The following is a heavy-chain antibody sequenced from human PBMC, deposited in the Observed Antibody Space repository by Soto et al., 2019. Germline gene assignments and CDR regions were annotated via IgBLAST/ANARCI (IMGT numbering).Heavy chain of an antibody. V-gene: IGHV4-59*01. Sequence: QVHLQESGPGLVKPSETLSLTCTVSNDSINSYYWGWIRQPPGKGLEWLGYSYFSGGTDYNPSLKGRVTISVDRSRNQFPLKLTSVTAADTAVYYCVRELSRGWFDPWGQGTLVTVSS. CDR1: NDSINSYY. CDR2: SYFSGGT. D-gene: IGHD3-16*01. CDR3: VRELSRGWFDP. J-gene: IGHJ5*02.